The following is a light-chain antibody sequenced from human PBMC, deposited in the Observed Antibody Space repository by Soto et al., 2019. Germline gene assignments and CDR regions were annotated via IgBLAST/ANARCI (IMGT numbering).Light chain of an antibody. Sequence: QSVLTQPPSASGTPGQRVTISCSGSSSNIGSNYVYWYQQLPGTAPKLLIYRNNQRPSGVPDRFSGSKSGTSASLPISGPXXEDEADYYCAAWDDSLVFGGGTKLTVL. CDR1: SSNIGSNY. J-gene: IGLJ2*01. CDR3: AAWDDSLV. CDR2: RNN. V-gene: IGLV1-47*01.